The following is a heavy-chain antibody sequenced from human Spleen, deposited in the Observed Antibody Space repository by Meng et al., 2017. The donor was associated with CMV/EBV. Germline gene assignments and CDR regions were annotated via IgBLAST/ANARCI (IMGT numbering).Heavy chain of an antibody. CDR1: GFTFSSYS. Sequence: GGSLRLSCAASGFTFSSYSMNWVRQAPGKGLEWVSVIYSGGSTYYADSVQGRFTISRHDSKNTLFLQMNSLRTEDTAVYYCARGSGDTTYGFDSWGQGTLVTVSS. D-gene: IGHD1-26*01. V-gene: IGHV3-66*02. J-gene: IGHJ4*02. CDR2: IYSGGST. CDR3: ARGSGDTTYGFDS.